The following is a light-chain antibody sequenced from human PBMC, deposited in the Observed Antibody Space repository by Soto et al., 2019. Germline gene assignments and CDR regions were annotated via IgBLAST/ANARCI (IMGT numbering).Light chain of an antibody. CDR1: QSVLYSSNNKNY. J-gene: IGKJ1*01. V-gene: IGKV4-1*01. CDR3: QQYFRPWT. Sequence: DIVMTQSPDSLAVSLGERATINCKSSQSVLYSSNNKNYLAWYQQKPGQPPKLLIYWASTRESGVPDRFSGSGTGTDSTLTISSLQAEDVSVYYCQQYFRPWTFGQGTKVVIK. CDR2: WAS.